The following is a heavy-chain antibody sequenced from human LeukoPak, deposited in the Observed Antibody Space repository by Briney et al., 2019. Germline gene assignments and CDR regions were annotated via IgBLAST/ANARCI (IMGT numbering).Heavy chain of an antibody. D-gene: IGHD6-13*01. V-gene: IGHV5-51*01. CDR1: GYSFTSYW. CDR3: ASRYSSSWGPRDAFDI. CDR2: IYPGDSDT. J-gene: IGHJ3*02. Sequence: GESLKISCKGSGYSFTSYWTGWVRQMPGKGLEWMGIIYPGDSDTRYSPSFQGQVTISADKSISTAYLQWSSLKASDTAMYYCASRYSSSWGPRDAFDIWGQGTMVTVSP.